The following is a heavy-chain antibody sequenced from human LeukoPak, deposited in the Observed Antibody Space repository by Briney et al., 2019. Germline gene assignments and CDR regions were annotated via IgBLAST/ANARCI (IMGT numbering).Heavy chain of an antibody. CDR3: ARGLLAAAGIDY. V-gene: IGHV3-7*04. CDR1: GFTFSSYW. Sequence: GGSLRLPRAVSGFTFSSYWMSWVRQAPGKGLEWVANRKQEGRVKNHVDSVKGRFTISRDDAKKSLYLQMNSLRAEDTAVYYYARGLLAAAGIDYWGQGALVTVSS. J-gene: IGHJ4*02. CDR2: RKQEGRVK. D-gene: IGHD6-13*01.